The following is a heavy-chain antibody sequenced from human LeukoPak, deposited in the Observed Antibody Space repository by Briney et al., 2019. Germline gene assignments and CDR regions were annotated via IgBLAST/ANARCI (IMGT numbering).Heavy chain of an antibody. CDR2: ISSSSSYI. D-gene: IGHD4-17*01. Sequence: GGSLRLSCAASGFTFSSYNMNWVRQAPGKGLEWVSSISSSSSYIYYAGSVKGRFTISRDNAKNSLYLQMNSLRAEDTAVYYCSTIDYGAFDIWGQGTVVTVSS. V-gene: IGHV3-21*01. CDR3: STIDYGAFDI. J-gene: IGHJ3*02. CDR1: GFTFSSYN.